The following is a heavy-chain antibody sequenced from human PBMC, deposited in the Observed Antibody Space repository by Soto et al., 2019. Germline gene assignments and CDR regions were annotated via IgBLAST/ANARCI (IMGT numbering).Heavy chain of an antibody. D-gene: IGHD1-26*01. J-gene: IGHJ4*02. CDR3: ARDGGRHSGGIDY. CDR2: IIPIFGPA. Sequence: QVQLVQSGAEVKKPGASVKVSCKASGGTFSSYSINWVRQAPGQGLEWMGEIIPIFGPANYAQKFHGRVTITADEATSTAYMELSSLRSEDTAVYYCARDGGRHSGGIDYWGQGTLVTVSS. CDR1: GGTFSSYS. V-gene: IGHV1-69*01.